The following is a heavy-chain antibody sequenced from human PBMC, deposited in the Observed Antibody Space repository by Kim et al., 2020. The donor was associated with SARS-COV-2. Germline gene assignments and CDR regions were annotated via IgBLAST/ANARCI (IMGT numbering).Heavy chain of an antibody. CDR1: GYTLTELS. V-gene: IGHV1-24*01. CDR3: ATAPALVRDGWFDP. J-gene: IGHJ5*02. D-gene: IGHD6-6*01. Sequence: ASVKVSCKVSGYTLTELSMHWVRQAPGKGLEWMGGFDPEDGETIYAQKFQGRVTMTEDTSTDTAYMELSSLRSEDTAVYYCATAPALVRDGWFDPWDQGTLVTVSS. CDR2: FDPEDGET.